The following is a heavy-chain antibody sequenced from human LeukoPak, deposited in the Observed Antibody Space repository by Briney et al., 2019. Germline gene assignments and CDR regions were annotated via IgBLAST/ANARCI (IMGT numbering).Heavy chain of an antibody. D-gene: IGHD4-23*01. V-gene: IGHV4-59*01. CDR2: IYYSGST. Sequence: PSETLSLTCTVSGGSISSYYWSWIRQLPGKGLEWIGYIYYSGSTNYNPSLKSRVTISVDTSKNQFSLKLSSVTAADTAVYYCAREHGGKIGDAFDIWGQGTMVTVSS. CDR3: AREHGGKIGDAFDI. CDR1: GGSISSYY. J-gene: IGHJ3*02.